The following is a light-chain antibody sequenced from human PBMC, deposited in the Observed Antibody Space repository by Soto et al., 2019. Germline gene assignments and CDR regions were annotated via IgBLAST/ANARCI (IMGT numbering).Light chain of an antibody. V-gene: IGKV1-9*01. CDR2: AES. Sequence: DIQLTQSPSFLSASVGDRVTITCRASQGIAGSLAWYQQKPGKPPKLLIYAESTLQSGVPSRFSGSGSGTDFTLTISSLQPEDFATFYCQQFRSYPITFGGGTKVDIK. CDR1: QGIAGS. CDR3: QQFRSYPIT. J-gene: IGKJ4*01.